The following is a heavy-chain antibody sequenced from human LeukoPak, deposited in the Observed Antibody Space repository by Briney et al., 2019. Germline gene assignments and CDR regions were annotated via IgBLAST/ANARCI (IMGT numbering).Heavy chain of an antibody. CDR2: IDPSDSYT. D-gene: IGHD6-19*01. CDR3: ARLRGSGWSFDF. J-gene: IGHJ4*02. CDR1: GDSFISYW. Sequence: GESLRISCKGSGDSFISYWISWVRQMPGKGLEWMGRIDPSDSYTNYSPSFQGHVTISADKSISTVYLQWSSLKASDTAMYYCARLRGSGWSFDFWGQGTLVTVSS. V-gene: IGHV5-10-1*01.